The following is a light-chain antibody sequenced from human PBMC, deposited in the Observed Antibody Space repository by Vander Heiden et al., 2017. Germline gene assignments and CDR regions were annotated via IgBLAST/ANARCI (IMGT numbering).Light chain of an antibody. J-gene: IGKJ5*01. Sequence: DIVRNQTPLYSPVTLGQTASTSCRSSQSLVHSDGNSYLSRLQQRPGQVPRLLIYKISNRFSVVPDRVSGSGAGTEFTLKISRVEAEDVGVYYCMQGTQSPTFGQGTRLDIK. V-gene: IGKV2-24*01. CDR3: MQGTQSPT. CDR2: KIS. CDR1: QSLVHSDGNSY.